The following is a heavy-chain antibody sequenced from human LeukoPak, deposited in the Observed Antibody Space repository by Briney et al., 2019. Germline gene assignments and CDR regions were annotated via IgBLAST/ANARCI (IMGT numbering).Heavy chain of an antibody. Sequence: PGGSLRLSCAASGFTFDDYAMHWVRQAPGKGLEWVSGISWNSGSIGYADSVKGRFTISRDNAKNSLYLQMNSLRAEDSAVYYCARDARYSHDYWGQGTLVTVSS. CDR1: GFTFDDYA. CDR3: ARDARYSHDY. J-gene: IGHJ4*02. V-gene: IGHV3-9*01. D-gene: IGHD5-18*01. CDR2: ISWNSGSI.